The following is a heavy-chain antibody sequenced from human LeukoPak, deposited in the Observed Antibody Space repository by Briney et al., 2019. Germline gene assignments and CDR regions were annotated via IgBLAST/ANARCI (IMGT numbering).Heavy chain of an antibody. D-gene: IGHD5-18*01. J-gene: IGHJ4*02. CDR3: ASKGPRGYSYGGGYFDY. Sequence: GGSLRLSCAASGFTFSSYAMSWVRQAPGKGLEWVSAISGSGGSTYYADSVKGRFTISRDNSKNTLYLQMNSLRAEDTAVYYCASKGPRGYSYGGGYFDYWGQGTLVTVSS. CDR2: ISGSGGST. V-gene: IGHV3-23*01. CDR1: GFTFSSYA.